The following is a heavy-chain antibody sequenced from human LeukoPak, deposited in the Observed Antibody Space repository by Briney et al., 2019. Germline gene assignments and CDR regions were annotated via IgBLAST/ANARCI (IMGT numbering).Heavy chain of an antibody. CDR2: ISGSGGST. D-gene: IGHD4-11*01. CDR1: GFTFSSYA. V-gene: IGHV3-23*01. Sequence: PGGSLRLSCAASGFTFSSYAISWVRQAPGKGLGWVSDISGSGGSTFYADSVKGRFTISRDNSKNTLYLQMNRLRAEDTTIYYCAKDEEPTTVTPPYFDYWGQGTLVTVSS. CDR3: AKDEEPTTVTPPYFDY. J-gene: IGHJ4*02.